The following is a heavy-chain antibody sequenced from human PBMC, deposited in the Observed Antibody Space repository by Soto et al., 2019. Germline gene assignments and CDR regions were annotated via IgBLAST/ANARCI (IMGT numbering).Heavy chain of an antibody. V-gene: IGHV1-3*01. CDR1: GYTFTSYA. J-gene: IGHJ5*02. D-gene: IGHD3-9*01. CDR2: INAGNGNT. CDR3: ARVDYDIVSGDNWFDP. Sequence: ASGKVSCKASGYTFTSYAMHWVRQAPGQRLEWMGWINAGNGNTKYSQKFQGRVTITRDTSASTAYMELSSLRSEDTAVYYCARVDYDIVSGDNWFDPWGQGTLVTVSS.